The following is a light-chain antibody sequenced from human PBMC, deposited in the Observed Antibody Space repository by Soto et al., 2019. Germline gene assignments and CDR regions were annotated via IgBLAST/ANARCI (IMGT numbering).Light chain of an antibody. Sequence: QSALTQPASVSGSPGQSITISCTGTSSDVGSYNLVSWYQQYPGKAPKLMIYEVSKRPSGVSNRFSGSKSGNTASLTISGLQAEDEADYYCCSYAGSSTSRVFGTGTKLTVL. CDR2: EVS. V-gene: IGLV2-23*02. CDR3: CSYAGSSTSRV. CDR1: SSDVGSYNL. J-gene: IGLJ1*01.